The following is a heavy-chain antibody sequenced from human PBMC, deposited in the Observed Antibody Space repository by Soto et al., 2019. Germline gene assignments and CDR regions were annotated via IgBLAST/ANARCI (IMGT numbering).Heavy chain of an antibody. CDR1: GGSISSGGYY. CDR2: IYYSGST. Sequence: QVQLQESGPGLVKPSQTLSLTCTVSGGSISSGGYYWSWIRHHPGKGLEWIGYIYYSGSTYYNPSLKSRVTISVDTSKNQFSLKLSAVTAADTAVYSCAREYSSSYYYYGMDVWGQGTTVTVSS. CDR3: AREYSSSYYYYGMDV. D-gene: IGHD6-6*01. V-gene: IGHV4-31*03. J-gene: IGHJ6*02.